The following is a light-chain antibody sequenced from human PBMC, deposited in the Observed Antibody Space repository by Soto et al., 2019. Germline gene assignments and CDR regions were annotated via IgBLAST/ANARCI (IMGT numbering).Light chain of an antibody. J-gene: IGKJ3*01. CDR3: QQYGSSPPIFT. V-gene: IGKV3-20*01. CDR2: GAS. CDR1: QSVSSSY. Sequence: EIVLTQSPSTLSLSPGERATLSCRASQSVSSSYLAWYQQKPGQAHRLLIYGASIRATGIPDRCSGSGSGTDFTLTISIMEPEDFAVYYCQQYGSSPPIFTFGPGTKVDIK.